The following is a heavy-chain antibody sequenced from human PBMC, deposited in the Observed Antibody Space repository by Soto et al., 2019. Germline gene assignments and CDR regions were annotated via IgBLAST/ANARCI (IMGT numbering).Heavy chain of an antibody. CDR1: GFSFSTSQ. D-gene: IGHD6-19*01. J-gene: IGHJ6*02. CDR2: ISSSSSTI. Sequence: GGSLRLSCAASGFSFSTSQMDWVRQAPGKGLEWVSYISSSSSTIYYADSVKGRFTISRDNAKNSLYLQMNSLRDEDTAVYYCARCISSGWYGRKDYGIDVWGQGTTVTVSS. CDR3: ARCISSGWYGRKDYGIDV. V-gene: IGHV3-48*02.